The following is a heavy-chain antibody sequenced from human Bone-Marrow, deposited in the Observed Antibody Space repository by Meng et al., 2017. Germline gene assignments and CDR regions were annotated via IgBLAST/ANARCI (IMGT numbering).Heavy chain of an antibody. V-gene: IGHV3-30*04. Sequence: LQMVDAGRGVAAMWRSLRLSFEASGFTFIRYAMPWVRQAPGKGLGWLAVKSYSGSNKYYGDSVKGRFTISRDNSKNTLYLQMNSLRAEDTAVYYCARDSWFDPWGQGTLVTVSS. CDR2: KSYSGSNK. CDR3: ARDSWFDP. CDR1: GFTFIRYA. J-gene: IGHJ5*02.